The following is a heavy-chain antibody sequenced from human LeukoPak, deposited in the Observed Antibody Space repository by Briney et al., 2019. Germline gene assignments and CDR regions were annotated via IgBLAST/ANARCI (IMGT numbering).Heavy chain of an antibody. D-gene: IGHD3-22*01. CDR2: ISSSSSTI. CDR3: ARAATYYYDSSGYYPYAFDI. Sequence: GGSLRLSCAASGFIFRSYGMHWVRQAPGKGLEWVSYISSSSSTIYYADSVKGRFTISRDNAKNSLYLQLNSLRDEDTAVYYCARAATYYYDSSGYYPYAFDIWGQGTMVTVSS. V-gene: IGHV3-48*02. CDR1: GFIFRSYG. J-gene: IGHJ3*02.